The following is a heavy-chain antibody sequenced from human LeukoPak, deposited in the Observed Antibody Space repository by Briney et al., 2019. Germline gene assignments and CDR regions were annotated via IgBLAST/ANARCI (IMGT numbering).Heavy chain of an antibody. J-gene: IGHJ6*03. CDR3: ARGRQDVTMIVVVMTAVSYYLDV. V-gene: IGHV4-34*01. Sequence: PSETLSLTCAVYGGSFSGYYWTWIRQTPEKGLEWIGEMNPSGSTNYNPSLKSRVTISVDTSKNQFSLELSSVTAADTAVYYCARGRQDVTMIVVVMTAVSYYLDVWGKGTTVAVS. CDR1: GGSFSGYY. CDR2: MNPSGST. D-gene: IGHD3-22*01.